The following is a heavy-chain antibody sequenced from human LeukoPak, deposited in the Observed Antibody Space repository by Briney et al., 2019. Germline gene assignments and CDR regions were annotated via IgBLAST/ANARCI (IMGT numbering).Heavy chain of an antibody. CDR3: ARKGYSISWYSP. Sequence: SETLSLTCTVSGGSISSYYWSWIRQPPGKGLEWIGYIYYSGSTNYNPSLKSRVTISVDTSKNQFPLKLSSVTAADTAVYYCARKGYSISWYSPWGQGTLVTVSS. D-gene: IGHD6-13*01. CDR2: IYYSGST. J-gene: IGHJ5*02. V-gene: IGHV4-59*01. CDR1: GGSISSYY.